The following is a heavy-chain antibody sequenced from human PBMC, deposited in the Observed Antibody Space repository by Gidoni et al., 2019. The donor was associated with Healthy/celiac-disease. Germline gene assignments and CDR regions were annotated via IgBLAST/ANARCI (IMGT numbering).Heavy chain of an antibody. CDR3: ARDKGDGYKHKGGGDAFDI. J-gene: IGHJ3*02. CDR1: GFTFSSYS. Sequence: EVQLVESGGGLVKPGGSLRLSCAASGFTFSSYSMNWVRQAPGKGLEWVSSISSSSSYIYYADSVKGRFTISRDNAKNSLYLQMNSLRAEDTAVYYCARDKGDGYKHKGGGDAFDIWGQGTMVTVSS. CDR2: ISSSSSYI. D-gene: IGHD5-12*01. V-gene: IGHV3-21*01.